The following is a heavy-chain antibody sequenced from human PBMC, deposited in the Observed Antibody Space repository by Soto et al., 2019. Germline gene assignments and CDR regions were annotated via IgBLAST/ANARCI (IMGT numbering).Heavy chain of an antibody. CDR1: GASISSYY. D-gene: IGHD1-26*01. CDR2: IYYSGST. Sequence: QVQLQESGPGLVKPSETLSLTCSVYGASISSYYWSWIRQHPGKGLEWIGYIYYSGSTNYNPSLRSRVTISVDTSKNQFSLKLSSVTASDTAVSYCARRIGDYCGQGTLVTVSS. CDR3: ARRIGDY. V-gene: IGHV4-59*08. J-gene: IGHJ4*02.